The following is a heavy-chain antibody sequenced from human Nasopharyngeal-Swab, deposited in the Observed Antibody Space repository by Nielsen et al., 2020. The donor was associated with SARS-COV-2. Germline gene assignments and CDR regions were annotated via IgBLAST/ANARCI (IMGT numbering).Heavy chain of an antibody. J-gene: IGHJ3*02. V-gene: IGHV3-21*03. Sequence: GGSLRLSCAASGFTFSRYDMSWVRQAPGKGLEWVSSIVSSSSSIFYADSVKGRFTISRDNAKNSLYLQMNSLRAGDTAVYYCARSYTFDIWGQGTMVTVSS. D-gene: IGHD1-14*01. CDR1: GFTFSRYD. CDR2: IVSSSSSI. CDR3: ARSYTFDI.